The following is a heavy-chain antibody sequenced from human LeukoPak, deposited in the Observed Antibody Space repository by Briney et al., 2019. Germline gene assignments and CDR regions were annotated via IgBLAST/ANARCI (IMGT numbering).Heavy chain of an antibody. J-gene: IGHJ4*02. CDR2: ISSSRSYI. CDR1: GFTFSDYY. D-gene: IGHD6-13*01. CDR3: ARYAAGTGSYFDY. V-gene: IGHV3-11*06. Sequence: GGSLRLSCAASGFTFSDYYMSWIRQAPGKGLEWVSYISSSRSYIYYADSVKGRFTISRDNAKKSLYLQMNSLRAEDTAVYYCARYAAGTGSYFDYWGQGTLVTVSS.